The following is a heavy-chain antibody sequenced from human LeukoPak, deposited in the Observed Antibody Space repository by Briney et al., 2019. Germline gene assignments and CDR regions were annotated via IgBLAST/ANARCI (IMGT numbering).Heavy chain of an antibody. CDR3: AKDVVVAAISLSFFYGLDV. D-gene: IGHD2-15*01. V-gene: IGHV3-66*01. CDR1: GLTVSSNY. Sequence: GGSLRLSCAAAGLTVSSNYMSWVRHAPGKGLEWVSTIATGGSTNHADSVKGRFSISRDNSKNTLFLQMNSLRAEDTAVYYCAKDVVVAAISLSFFYGLDVWGQGNTVTVS. CDR2: IATGGST. J-gene: IGHJ6*02.